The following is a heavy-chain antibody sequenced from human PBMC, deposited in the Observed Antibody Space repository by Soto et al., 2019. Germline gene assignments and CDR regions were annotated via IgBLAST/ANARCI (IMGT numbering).Heavy chain of an antibody. D-gene: IGHD3-22*01. CDR2: IYYSGST. CDR3: ARVGAHYYDDPRSGFDP. Sequence: SETLSLTCTVSGGSISSYYWSWIRQPPGKGLEWIGYIYYSGSTNYNPSLKSRVTISVDTSKNQFSLKLSSVTAADTAVYYCARVGAHYYDDPRSGFDPWGQGTLVTVSS. CDR1: GGSISSYY. J-gene: IGHJ5*02. V-gene: IGHV4-59*01.